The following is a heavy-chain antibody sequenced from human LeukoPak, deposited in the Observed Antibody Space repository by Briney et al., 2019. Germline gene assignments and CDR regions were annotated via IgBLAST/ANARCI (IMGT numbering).Heavy chain of an antibody. CDR2: IYYSGST. V-gene: IGHV4-39*01. D-gene: IGHD3-22*01. CDR1: GVSISSTGYY. CDR3: ARMDYYESSGPVY. J-gene: IGHJ4*02. Sequence: SETLSLTCTVSGVSISSTGYYWGWIRQPPGKGLEWIGSIYYSGSTFYKPSLESRVTISVDTSKNQFSLKMSSVTAADTAVYYCARMDYYESSGPVYWGQGTLVTVSS.